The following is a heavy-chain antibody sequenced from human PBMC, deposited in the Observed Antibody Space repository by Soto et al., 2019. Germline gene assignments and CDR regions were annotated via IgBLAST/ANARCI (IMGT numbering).Heavy chain of an antibody. CDR2: INHSGST. V-gene: IGHV4-34*01. D-gene: IGHD6-19*01. J-gene: IGHJ2*01. Sequence: SETLSLTCTVSGGSISSYYWSWIRQPPGKGLEWIGEINHSGSTNYNPSLKRRATLSVDTSKNQVSLKLTSVTAADTAVYYCARLASGWQYYYFDFWGRGTPVTVSS. CDR3: ARLASGWQYYYFDF. CDR1: GGSISSYY.